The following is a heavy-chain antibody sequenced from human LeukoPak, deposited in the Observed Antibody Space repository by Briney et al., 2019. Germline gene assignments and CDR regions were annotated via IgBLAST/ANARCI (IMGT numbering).Heavy chain of an antibody. Sequence: PGGSLRLSCAASGFTFSSYSMNWVRQAPGKGLEWVSYISSSSSTIYYADSVKGRFTISRDNAKNSLYLQMNSLRAEDTAVYYCASSTTSSSWYPSFDYWGQGTLVTVSS. CDR2: ISSSSSTI. D-gene: IGHD6-13*01. V-gene: IGHV3-48*01. CDR1: GFTFSSYS. CDR3: ASSTTSSSWYPSFDY. J-gene: IGHJ4*02.